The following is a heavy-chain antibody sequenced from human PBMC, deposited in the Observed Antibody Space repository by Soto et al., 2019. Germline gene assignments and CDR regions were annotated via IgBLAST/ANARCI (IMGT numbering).Heavy chain of an antibody. CDR2: LSAYSGDT. D-gene: IGHD1-1*01. CDR3: ARGGRDDAGNAAY. Sequence: QVQLVQSGAEVKEPGASVKVSCKSSGYTFTNYGITWVRQAPGQGLELVGWLSAYSGDTNYAPKFQGRVTMTTDTFAITDYMALRSLTSDATAVYSCARGGRDDAGNAAYWGQGTPCTVSS. V-gene: IGHV1-18*01. J-gene: IGHJ4*02. CDR1: GYTFTNYG.